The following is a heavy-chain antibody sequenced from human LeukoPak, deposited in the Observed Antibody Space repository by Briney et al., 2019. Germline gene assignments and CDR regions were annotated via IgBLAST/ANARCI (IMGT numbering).Heavy chain of an antibody. CDR3: ASRGWGAAFDI. J-gene: IGHJ3*02. Sequence: SETLSLTCAVYGGSFSGYYWSWIRQPPGKGLEWIGEINHSGSTNYNPSLKSRVTISVDTSKNQFSLKLSSVTAADTAVYYCASRGWGAAFDIWGQGTMVTVSS. CDR2: INHSGST. V-gene: IGHV4-34*01. CDR1: GGSFSGYY. D-gene: IGHD6-19*01.